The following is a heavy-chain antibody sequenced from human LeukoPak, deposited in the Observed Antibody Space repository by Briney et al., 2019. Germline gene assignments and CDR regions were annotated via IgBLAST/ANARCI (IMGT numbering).Heavy chain of an antibody. Sequence: GESLKISCKGSGYTFISFWIGWVRQMPGKGPEWLGMIFPDDSDTRYSPSFQGQVTISVDKPLSAAYLHWSSLKASDTAMYYCTRSTRMTNPDYWGQGTQVTVSS. V-gene: IGHV5-51*04. CDR3: TRSTRMTNPDY. J-gene: IGHJ4*02. CDR2: IFPDDSDT. CDR1: GYTFISFW. D-gene: IGHD4-11*01.